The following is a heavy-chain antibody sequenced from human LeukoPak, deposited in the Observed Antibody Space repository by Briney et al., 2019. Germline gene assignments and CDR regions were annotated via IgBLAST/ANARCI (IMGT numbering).Heavy chain of an antibody. D-gene: IGHD2-8*02. CDR1: GGSISSNSYY. J-gene: IGHJ5*02. CDR3: ARDGFGGVLDP. Sequence: SETLSLTCPGSGGSISSNSYYWGGIRQPPGKGLQWIGSIYYSGSTYYNPSLERRVTISVDTSKNQFSLKLSSVTAADTAVYYCARDGFGGVLDPWGQGTLATVSS. V-gene: IGHV4-39*07. CDR2: IYYSGST.